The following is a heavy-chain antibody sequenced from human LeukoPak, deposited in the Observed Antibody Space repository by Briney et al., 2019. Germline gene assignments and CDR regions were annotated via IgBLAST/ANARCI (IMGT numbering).Heavy chain of an antibody. V-gene: IGHV3-23*01. CDR1: RFTSSKFA. CDR2: IIGSGGST. Sequence: AGGSLRLSRAAPRFTSSKFAMSWVPQAPGEGLGRGSPIIGSGGSTYYADSMKRRFTISRDNSKNALFLQMNSLRAEATAVCYCAKSGPYCSSTSCNYFDYWGQGTLVTVSS. D-gene: IGHD2-2*01. CDR3: AKSGPYCSSTSCNYFDY. J-gene: IGHJ4*02.